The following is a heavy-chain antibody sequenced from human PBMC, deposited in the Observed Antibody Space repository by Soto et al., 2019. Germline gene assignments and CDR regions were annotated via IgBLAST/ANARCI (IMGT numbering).Heavy chain of an antibody. CDR3: ARGRIVVVPAATNYYYYYGMDV. V-gene: IGHV1-69*01. J-gene: IGHJ6*02. CDR1: GGTFSSYA. D-gene: IGHD2-2*01. Sequence: QVQLVQSGAEVKKPGSSVKVSCKASGGTFSSYAISWVRQAPGQGLEWMGGIIPIFGTANYAQKFQGRVTITADESTSTAYMELSSLRSEDTAVYYCARGRIVVVPAATNYYYYYGMDVWGQGTTVTVSS. CDR2: IIPIFGTA.